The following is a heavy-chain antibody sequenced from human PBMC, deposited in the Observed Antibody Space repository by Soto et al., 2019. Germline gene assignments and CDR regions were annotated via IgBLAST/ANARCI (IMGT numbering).Heavy chain of an antibody. CDR2: IKQDGSHK. Sequence: GGSLRLSCSASGFTFSSYWMSWVLEAPGKGLEWAANIKQDGSHKFYVDSVKGRFTMPRDNAKNSLYLQMSSMRAEDTAVYYCARGSSVYESSGYAFDYWGQGRLVTVS. D-gene: IGHD3-22*01. CDR3: ARGSSVYESSGYAFDY. J-gene: IGHJ4*02. V-gene: IGHV3-7*01. CDR1: GFTFSSYW.